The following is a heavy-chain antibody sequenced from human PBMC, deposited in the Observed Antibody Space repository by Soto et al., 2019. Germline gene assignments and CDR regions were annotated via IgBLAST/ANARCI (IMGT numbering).Heavy chain of an antibody. Sequence: QVQLVESGGGLVKPGGSLRLSCAASGFTFSDYYMSWIRQAPGKGLEWVSYISSSSSYTNYADSVKGRFTISRDNAKNSLYLQMNSLRAEDTAVYYCARESVLLWFGELLQGFDYWGQGTLVTVSS. J-gene: IGHJ4*02. CDR1: GFTFSDYY. CDR3: ARESVLLWFGELLQGFDY. V-gene: IGHV3-11*06. CDR2: ISSSSSYT. D-gene: IGHD3-10*01.